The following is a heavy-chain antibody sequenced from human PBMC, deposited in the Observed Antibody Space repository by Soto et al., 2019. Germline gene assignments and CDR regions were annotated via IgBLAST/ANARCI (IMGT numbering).Heavy chain of an antibody. V-gene: IGHV3-23*01. CDR1: GFTFSSYA. Sequence: PGGSLRLSCAASGFTFSSYAMSWVRQAPGKGLEWVSAISGSGGSTYYADSVKGRFTISRDNSKNLLYLQMNSLRAEDTAAYYCAKPKGLREGMDVWGQGTTVTVSS. D-gene: IGHD5-12*01. J-gene: IGHJ6*02. CDR2: ISGSGGST. CDR3: AKPKGLREGMDV.